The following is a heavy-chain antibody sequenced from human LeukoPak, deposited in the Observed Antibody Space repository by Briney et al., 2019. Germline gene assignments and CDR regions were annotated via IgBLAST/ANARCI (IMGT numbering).Heavy chain of an antibody. J-gene: IGHJ4*02. CDR1: GFTFSYY. D-gene: IGHD6-13*01. V-gene: IGHV4-59*01. CDR3: ARGVYIAAAQYAY. CDR2: IYYSGTT. Sequence: GSLRLSCAASGFTFSYYWSWIRQPPGKGLEWIGYIYYSGTTNYNPSLKSRVTISVDTSKNQFSLKLSSVTAADTAVYYCARGVYIAAAQYAYWGQGTLVTVSS.